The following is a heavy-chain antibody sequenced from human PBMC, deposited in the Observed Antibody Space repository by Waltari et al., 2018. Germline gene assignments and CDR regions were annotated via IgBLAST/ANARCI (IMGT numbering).Heavy chain of an antibody. CDR1: GFTFSSYA. D-gene: IGHD6-13*01. J-gene: IGHJ4*02. CDR2: ISYDGSNK. CDR3: ARDWTIAAAGPGY. Sequence: QVQLVESGGGVVQPGRSLRLSCAASGFTFSSYAMHWVRQAPGKGLEWVAVISYDGSNKYYADSVKGRFTIARDNSKNTLYLQMNSLRAEDTAVYYCARDWTIAAAGPGYWGQGTLVTVSS. V-gene: IGHV3-30-3*01.